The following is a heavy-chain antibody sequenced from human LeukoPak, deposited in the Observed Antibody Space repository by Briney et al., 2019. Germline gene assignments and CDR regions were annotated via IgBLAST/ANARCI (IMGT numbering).Heavy chain of an antibody. D-gene: IGHD3-10*01. V-gene: IGHV4-30-4*01. J-gene: IGHJ4*02. CDR3: AGLGGPGAGGDY. CDR1: GASISHDYHF. Sequence: PSETLSLTCTVSGASISHDYHFWSWLRQPPETGLEFIGYIFHSGSTYYNASLRSRVTISIDTSKSQFSLSLSSVTAADPAVYSWAGLGGPGAGGDYWGQGALATVSS. CDR2: IFHSGST.